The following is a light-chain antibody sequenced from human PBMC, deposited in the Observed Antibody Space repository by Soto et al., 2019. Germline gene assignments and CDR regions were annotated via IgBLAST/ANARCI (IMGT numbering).Light chain of an antibody. CDR3: QQRSNWLT. CDR1: QSISDT. J-gene: IGKJ5*01. CDR2: DTP. Sequence: VMTQSPLSLPVTPGEPSTLSCRSSQSISDTLAWYQQKPGQAPRLLIYDTPNRAPGIPARFSGSGSGTDFTLTISSLEPEDFAVYYCQQRSNWLTFGQGTRLEIK. V-gene: IGKV3-11*01.